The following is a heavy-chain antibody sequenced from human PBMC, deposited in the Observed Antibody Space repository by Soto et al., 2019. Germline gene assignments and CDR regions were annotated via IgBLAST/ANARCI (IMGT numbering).Heavy chain of an antibody. CDR2: INLGNGNT. D-gene: IGHD3-3*01. J-gene: IGHJ4*02. V-gene: IGHV1-3*01. Sequence: GASVKVSCKASGYNFIYYPLHWVRQAPGQRLEWMGWINLGNGNTDYSQKFQGRVAITRDTSASIAYMELRSLRSDDTAVYYCARVYLGDFWSGYYGNFDYWGQGTLVTVSS. CDR3: ARVYLGDFWSGYYGNFDY. CDR1: GYNFIYYP.